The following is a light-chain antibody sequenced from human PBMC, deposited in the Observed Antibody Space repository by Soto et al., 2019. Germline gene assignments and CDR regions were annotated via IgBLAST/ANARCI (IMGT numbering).Light chain of an antibody. CDR2: EVS. V-gene: IGLV2-14*01. CDR1: SSDVGGYNF. CDR3: SSYTTTSTVV. J-gene: IGLJ2*01. Sequence: QSALTQPASVSGSPGQSITISCTGTSSDVGGYNFVSWYQQHPDKAPKLIIYEVSNRPSGVSNHFSGSKSGNTASLTISGLQAEDEADYYCSSYTTTSTVVFGGGTQLTVL.